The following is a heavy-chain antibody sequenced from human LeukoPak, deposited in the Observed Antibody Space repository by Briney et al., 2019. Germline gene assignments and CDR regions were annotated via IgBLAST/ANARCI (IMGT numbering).Heavy chain of an antibody. CDR2: INHSGST. CDR1: GGSFSGYY. D-gene: IGHD6-6*01. V-gene: IGHV4-34*01. J-gene: IGHJ1*01. CDR3: ARGRRSSIAARRSYFQH. Sequence: SETLSLTCAVYGGSFSGYYWSWIRQPPGKGLEWIGEINHSGSTNYNPSLKSRVTISVDTSKNQFSLKLSSVTAADTAVYYCARGRRSSIAARRSYFQHWGQGTLVTVSS.